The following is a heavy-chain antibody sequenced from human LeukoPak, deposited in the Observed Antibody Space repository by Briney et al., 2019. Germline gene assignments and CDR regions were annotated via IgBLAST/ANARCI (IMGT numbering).Heavy chain of an antibody. J-gene: IGHJ3*02. CDR3: AREGYDSSGYNPHGAFDI. CDR1: GYTFTSYG. CDR2: ISAYNGNT. V-gene: IGHV1-18*01. D-gene: IGHD3-22*01. Sequence: GASVKVSCKASGYTFTSYGISWVRQAPGQGLEWMGWISAYNGNTNYAQKLQGRVTMTTDTSTSTAYMELRSLRSDDTAVYYCAREGYDSSGYNPHGAFDIWGQGTMVPSLQ.